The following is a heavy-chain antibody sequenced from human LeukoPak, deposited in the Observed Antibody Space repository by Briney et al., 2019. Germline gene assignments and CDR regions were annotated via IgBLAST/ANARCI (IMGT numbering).Heavy chain of an antibody. CDR1: GGSISNSSYY. D-gene: IGHD3-22*01. Sequence: PSETLSLTCSVSGGSISNSSYYWGWIRQPPGKGLEWIGSIYYNGRSYYNPSLKSRVIISVDRSKDQFSLKLSSVTAADTAVYYCARAQGGGWLLGYYFDYWGQGTLVTVSS. J-gene: IGHJ4*02. V-gene: IGHV4-39*07. CDR2: IYYNGRS. CDR3: ARAQGGGWLLGYYFDY.